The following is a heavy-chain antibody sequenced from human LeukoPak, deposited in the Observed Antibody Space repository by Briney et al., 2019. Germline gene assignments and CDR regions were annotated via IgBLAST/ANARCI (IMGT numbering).Heavy chain of an antibody. CDR3: AKEIYYDSSAFFDY. J-gene: IGHJ4*02. CDR1: GFRFSSYG. CDR2: NGYDGSNK. Sequence: QPMRALRLSCAASGFRFSSYGIHWVRQAPGKGLEWVAVNGYDGSNKYYADSVKGRFTISRDNSKNTPYLQMNSLRTEDTAVYFCAKEIYYDSSAFFDYWGQGTLVTVSS. V-gene: IGHV3-30*18. D-gene: IGHD3-22*01.